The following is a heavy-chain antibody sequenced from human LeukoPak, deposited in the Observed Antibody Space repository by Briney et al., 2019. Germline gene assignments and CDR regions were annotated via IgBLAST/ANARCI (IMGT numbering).Heavy chain of an antibody. CDR3: ARGDCSSTSCHHGGEYFDY. V-gene: IGHV4-4*02. D-gene: IGHD2-2*01. CDR1: GGSISSSNW. J-gene: IGHJ4*02. Sequence: SGTLSLTCAVSGGSISSSNWWSWVRQPPGKGLEWIGEIYHSGSTNYNPSLKSRVTISVDKSKNQFSLKLSSVTAADTAVYYCARGDCSSTSCHHGGEYFDYWGQGTLVTVSS. CDR2: IYHSGST.